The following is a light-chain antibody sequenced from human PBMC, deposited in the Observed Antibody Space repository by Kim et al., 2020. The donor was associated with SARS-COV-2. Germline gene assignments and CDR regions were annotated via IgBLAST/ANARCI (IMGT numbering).Light chain of an antibody. CDR1: ISDVCGYNY. CDR3: SSYAGSNNLV. J-gene: IGLJ2*01. V-gene: IGLV2-8*01. CDR2: EVS. Sequence: GHSVTISSTATISDVCGYNYVSCYQQHPGKAPKLMIYEVSMRPSGVPDRFSGSKSGNTASLTVSGLQAEDEADYYCSSYAGSNNLVFGGGTQLTVL.